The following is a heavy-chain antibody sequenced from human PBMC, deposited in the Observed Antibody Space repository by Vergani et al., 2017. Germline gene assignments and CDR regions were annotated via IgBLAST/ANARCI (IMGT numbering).Heavy chain of an antibody. CDR2: IIPILGIA. CDR1: GGTFSSYT. J-gene: IGHJ4*02. CDR3: ARAVLDVRGYSGYSPPDC. Sequence: QVQLVQSGAEVKKPGSSVKVSCKASGGTFSSYTISWVRQVPGQGLEWMGRIIPILGIANYAQKFQGRVTITADKSTSTAYMELSSLRSEDTAVYYFARAVLDVRGYSGYSPPDCWGQGTLVTVSS. V-gene: IGHV1-69*02. D-gene: IGHD5-12*01.